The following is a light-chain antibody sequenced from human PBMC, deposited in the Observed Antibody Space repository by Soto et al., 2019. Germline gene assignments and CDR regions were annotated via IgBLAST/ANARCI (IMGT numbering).Light chain of an antibody. CDR1: QSISSN. V-gene: IGKV3-15*01. J-gene: IGKJ5*01. CDR2: GAS. CDR3: QQHNQWPIT. Sequence: EIVMTQSPATLSVSPGERATLSCRASQSISSNLAWYQQKPGQAPSLLLYGASTRATGIPARFSGSGSGTDFTLTINSLQSEDSAVYYCQQHNQWPITFGQGTHWRL.